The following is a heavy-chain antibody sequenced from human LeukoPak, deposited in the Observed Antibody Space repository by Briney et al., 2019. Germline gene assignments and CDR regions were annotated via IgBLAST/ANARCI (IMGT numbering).Heavy chain of an antibody. D-gene: IGHD3-10*01. V-gene: IGHV1-8*01. Sequence: ASVKVSCKASGYTFTSYDINWVRQATGQGLEWMGWMNPNSGNTGYAQKLQGRVTMTTDTSTSTAYMELRSLRSDDTAVYYCARAPYYYGSGSYNDYWGQGTLVTVSS. CDR1: GYTFTSYD. CDR3: ARAPYYYGSGSYNDY. J-gene: IGHJ4*02. CDR2: MNPNSGNT.